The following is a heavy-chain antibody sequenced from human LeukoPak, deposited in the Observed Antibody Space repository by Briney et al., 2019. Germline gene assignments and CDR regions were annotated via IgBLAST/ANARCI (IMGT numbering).Heavy chain of an antibody. CDR3: ARANYYDSIGDAFDI. D-gene: IGHD3-22*01. Sequence: ASVKVSCKASGYTFTGYYMHWVRQAPGQGLEWMGWINPNSGGTNYAQKFQGWVTMTRDTSVNTAYMELSSLKSDDTAVYYCARANYYDSIGDAFDIWGQGTMVTVSS. CDR2: INPNSGGT. V-gene: IGHV1-2*04. J-gene: IGHJ3*02. CDR1: GYTFTGYY.